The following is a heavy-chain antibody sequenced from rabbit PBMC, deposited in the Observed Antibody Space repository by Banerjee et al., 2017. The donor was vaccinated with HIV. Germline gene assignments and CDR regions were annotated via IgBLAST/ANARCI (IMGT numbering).Heavy chain of an antibody. D-gene: IGHD4-1*01. CDR1: GFSFSNSYY. J-gene: IGHJ4*01. CDR3: MRYGTGWGDNL. Sequence: QEQLVESGGGLVKPEGSLTLTCTTSGFSFSNSYYMCWVRQAPGKGLEWIGCIDSSSITWYASWVNGRFTISKTSSTTVTLQMTSLTAADTATYFCMRYGTGWGDNLWGPGTLVTVS. CDR2: IDSSSIT. V-gene: IGHV1S45*01.